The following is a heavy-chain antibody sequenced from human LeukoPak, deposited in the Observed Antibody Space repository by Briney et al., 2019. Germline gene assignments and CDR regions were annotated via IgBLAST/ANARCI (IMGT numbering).Heavy chain of an antibody. CDR3: ARADYYDNAFDI. V-gene: IGHV3-48*01. CDR1: GFTFSSYS. D-gene: IGHD3-22*01. J-gene: IGHJ3*02. CDR2: ISSSSTI. Sequence: GGSLRLSCAASGFTFSSYSMNWVRQAPGKGLEWVSYISSSSTIYYADSVKGRFTISRDNAKNSLYLQMNSLRAEDTAVYYCARADYYDNAFDIWGQGTMVTVSS.